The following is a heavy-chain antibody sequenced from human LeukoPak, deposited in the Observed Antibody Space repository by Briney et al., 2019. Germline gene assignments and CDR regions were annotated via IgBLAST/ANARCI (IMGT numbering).Heavy chain of an antibody. CDR3: ARDVNDLFDY. CDR1: GGSISSYS. Sequence: SETLSLTCTVSGGSISSYSWSWIRQPAGKGLEWIGRMYSSGSTKYNPSLKSRVTMSVDTSKNQFSLKLSSVTAADTAVYYCARDVNDLFDYWGQGTLVTVSS. J-gene: IGHJ4*02. CDR2: MYSSGST. D-gene: IGHD1-1*01. V-gene: IGHV4-4*07.